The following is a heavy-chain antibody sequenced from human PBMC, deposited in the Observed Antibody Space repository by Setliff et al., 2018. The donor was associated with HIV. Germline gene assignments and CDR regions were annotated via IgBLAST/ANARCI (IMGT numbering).Heavy chain of an antibody. CDR3: ARGAYRDGYDY. D-gene: IGHD5-18*01. V-gene: IGHV4-61*08. CDR1: GGSISSGGYS. CDR2: VDYNGRT. Sequence: SETLSLTCAVSGGSISSGGYSWTWVRQPPGKGLEWIGYVDYNGRTDYNPSLKSRVTISLDTSKNQVSLKLSSVAAADTAVYHCARGAYRDGYDYWGQGTLVTVS. J-gene: IGHJ4*02.